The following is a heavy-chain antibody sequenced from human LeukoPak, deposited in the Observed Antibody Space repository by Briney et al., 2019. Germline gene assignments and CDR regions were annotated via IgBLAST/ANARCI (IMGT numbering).Heavy chain of an antibody. CDR3: ARDVSAHFDY. D-gene: IGHD6-6*01. J-gene: IGHJ4*02. CDR2: INLDGNEK. CDR1: GFTFSSYW. V-gene: IGHV3-7*01. Sequence: GGSLRLSCAASGFTFSSYWMIWIRQAPGKGPEWVANINLDGNEKYYVDSVKGRFTISRDNAKNSLYLQMNSLRAEDTAVYYCARDVSAHFDYWGQGTLVTVPS.